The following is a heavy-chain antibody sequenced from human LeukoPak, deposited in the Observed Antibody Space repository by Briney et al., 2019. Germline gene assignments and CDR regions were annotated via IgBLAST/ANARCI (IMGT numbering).Heavy chain of an antibody. D-gene: IGHD2-21*01. J-gene: IGHJ6*03. V-gene: IGHV4-61*02. Sequence: PSETLSLTCTVSGASISSGSYYRSWIRQPAGKGLEWIGRIYTSGSTNYNPSLKSRVAISIDTTKNQFSLKLSSVTAADTAVYYCAREPADPGHLVVLAVVGCMDVWGNGTTVTVSS. CDR1: GASISSGSYY. CDR3: AREPADPGHLVVLAVVGCMDV. CDR2: IYTSGST.